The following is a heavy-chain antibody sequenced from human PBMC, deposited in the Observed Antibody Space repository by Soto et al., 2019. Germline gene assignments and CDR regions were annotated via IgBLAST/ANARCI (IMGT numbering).Heavy chain of an antibody. J-gene: IGHJ5*02. Sequence: SETLSLTFAVSGCSISSGGYSWSWIRQPPGKGLEWVWYIYHSGSTYYNPSLKSRVNISVDRSKNQFSLKLSSVTAADTAVYYCARTPTPWGQGTLVTVSS. V-gene: IGHV4-30-2*01. CDR1: GCSISSGGYS. CDR2: IYHSGST. CDR3: ARTPTP.